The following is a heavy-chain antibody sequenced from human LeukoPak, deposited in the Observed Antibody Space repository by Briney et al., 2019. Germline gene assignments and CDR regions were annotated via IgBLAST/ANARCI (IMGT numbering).Heavy chain of an antibody. J-gene: IGHJ3*02. CDR2: IYHSGST. Sequence: PSRTLSLTCTVSGGSISSGGYYWSWIRQPPGKGLEWIGYIYHSGSTYYNPSLKSRVTISVDRSKNQFSLKLSSVTAADTAVYYCASSTSCYECDAFDIWGQGTMVTVSS. CDR3: ASSTSCYECDAFDI. CDR1: GGSISSGGYY. V-gene: IGHV4-30-2*01. D-gene: IGHD2-2*01.